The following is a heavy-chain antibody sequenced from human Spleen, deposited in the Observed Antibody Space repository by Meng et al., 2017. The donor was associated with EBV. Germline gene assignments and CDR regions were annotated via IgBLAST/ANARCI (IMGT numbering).Heavy chain of an antibody. V-gene: IGHV4-4*02. D-gene: IGHD3-16*01. J-gene: IGHJ5*02. CDR2: IYHSGST. CDR3: AQRERWGLDP. Sequence: QLQGSGPGLGKPWGTLPLTCAGSGGSISSRNWWNWVRQAQGKGLEWIGEIYHSGSTSYNPSLESRVTISIDKSKNQVSLKLTSVTAADTAVYYCAQRERWGLDPWGQGTLVTVSS. CDR1: GGSISSRNW.